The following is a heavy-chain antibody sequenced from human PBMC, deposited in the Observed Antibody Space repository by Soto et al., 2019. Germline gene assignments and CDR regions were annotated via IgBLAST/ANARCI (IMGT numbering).Heavy chain of an antibody. V-gene: IGHV3-30*18. D-gene: IGHD2-15*01. J-gene: IGHJ6*02. CDR1: GFTFSSYG. CDR2: ISYDGSNK. CDR3: ANSRRPYCSGGSCYPKPPYYYYGMDV. Sequence: GGSLSLSCAASGFTFSSYGMHWVRQAPGKGLEWVAVISYDGSNKYYADSVKGRFTISRDNSKNTLYLQMNSLRAEDTAVYYCANSRRPYCSGGSCYPKPPYYYYGMDVWGQGTTVTVSS.